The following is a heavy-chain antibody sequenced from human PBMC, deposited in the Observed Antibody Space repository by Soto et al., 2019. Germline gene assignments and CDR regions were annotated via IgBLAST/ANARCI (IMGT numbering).Heavy chain of an antibody. V-gene: IGHV4-34*01. CDR3: ARHRSADWDY. D-gene: IGHD3-9*01. Sequence: TSETLSLTCAVFSASLGDHYWAWIRQSPDKGLEWIGEVHPSGSTDYNPSLKSRLTLSLDTSKNQFSLKLSSVTAADTAVYYCARHRSADWDYWGQGNMVTVYS. J-gene: IGHJ4*02. CDR2: VHPSGST. CDR1: SASLGDHY.